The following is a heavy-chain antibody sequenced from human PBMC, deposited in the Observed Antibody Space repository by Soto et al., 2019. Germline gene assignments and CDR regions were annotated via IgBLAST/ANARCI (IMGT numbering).Heavy chain of an antibody. CDR2: IIPIFDRA. D-gene: IGHD2-2*03. J-gene: IGHJ5*02. Sequence: SVKVSCKASSGTFSSYSINWVRQAPGQGLEWMGGIIPIFDRASYSQKFQGRLTITADESTRTAYMQLSSLRSEDTAVYYCAGVQGDGDCSTSSCYSGFDPWGQGTLVTVSS. CDR1: SGTFSSYS. CDR3: AGVQGDGDCSTSSCYSGFDP. V-gene: IGHV1-69*13.